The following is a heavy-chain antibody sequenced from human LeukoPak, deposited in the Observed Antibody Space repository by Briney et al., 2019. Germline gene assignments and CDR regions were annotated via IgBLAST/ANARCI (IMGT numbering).Heavy chain of an antibody. D-gene: IGHD3-22*01. V-gene: IGHV1-2*02. J-gene: IGHJ4*02. Sequence: ASVKVSCKASGYTFTGYYMHWVRQAPGQGLEWMGWINPNSGGTNYAQKFQGRVTMTRDTSISTAYMELSRLRSDDTAVYYCARVGSSGYYPSPLNYWGQGTLVTVSS. CDR1: GYTFTGYY. CDR2: INPNSGGT. CDR3: ARVGSSGYYPSPLNY.